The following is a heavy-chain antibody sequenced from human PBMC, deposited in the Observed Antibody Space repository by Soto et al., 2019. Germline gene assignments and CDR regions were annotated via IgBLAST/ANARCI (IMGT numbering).Heavy chain of an antibody. CDR1: GFTFSSSA. J-gene: IGHJ1*01. CDR2: ISGNGDTT. Sequence: EVQLLESGGGLVQPGGSLRLSCAASGFTFSSSAMSWVRQAPGKGLDWVSAISGNGDTTYYADSVKGRFTISRDISKNTLYLQMNSLRPEDTAVYYCAMIRGYDLGSTTFQHWGQGTRVTVSS. D-gene: IGHD5-12*01. V-gene: IGHV3-23*01. CDR3: AMIRGYDLGSTTFQH.